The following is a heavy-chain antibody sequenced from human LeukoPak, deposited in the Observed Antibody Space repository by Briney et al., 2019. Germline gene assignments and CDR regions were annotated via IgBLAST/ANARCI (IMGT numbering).Heavy chain of an antibody. D-gene: IGHD4-17*01. V-gene: IGHV3-48*01. CDR2: ISSSSSTI. CDR3: ARAGDYGSIRYFQH. Sequence: PGGSLRLSCAASGFTFSSYGMNWVRQAPGKGLEWVSYISSSSSTIYYADSVKGRFTISRDNAKNSLYPQMNSLRAEDTAVYYCARAGDYGSIRYFQHWGQGTLVTVSS. CDR1: GFTFSSYG. J-gene: IGHJ1*01.